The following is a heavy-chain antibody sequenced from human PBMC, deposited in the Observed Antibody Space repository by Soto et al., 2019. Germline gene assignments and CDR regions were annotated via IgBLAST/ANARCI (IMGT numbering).Heavy chain of an antibody. CDR2: IYHSGNT. Sequence: QLQLQESGSGLVKPSQTLSLTCVVSGDYISGGYAWSWIRQPPGKGLEWIGYIYHSGNTNYNPSRKSRVTISLDKAKNQFSLRLISVTAADTAVYFCASAGASGTNPFDYWGQGTLVTV. V-gene: IGHV4-30-2*01. CDR1: GDYISGGYA. D-gene: IGHD3-10*01. CDR3: ASAGASGTNPFDY. J-gene: IGHJ4*02.